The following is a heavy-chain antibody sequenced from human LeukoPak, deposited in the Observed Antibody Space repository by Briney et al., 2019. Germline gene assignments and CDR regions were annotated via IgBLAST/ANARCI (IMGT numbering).Heavy chain of an antibody. CDR2: IRSKAYGGTT. CDR3: SRGPIHLWLHNGMDV. D-gene: IGHD5-18*01. CDR1: GFNFGDHA. Sequence: GRSLRLSCTGFGFNFGDHAMSWVRQAPGKGLEWVGFIRSKAYGGTTEYAASVKGRFTISRADSISIAYLQMNSLKTEDTAVYYCSRGPIHLWLHNGMDVWGQGTTVTVSS. V-gene: IGHV3-49*04. J-gene: IGHJ6*02.